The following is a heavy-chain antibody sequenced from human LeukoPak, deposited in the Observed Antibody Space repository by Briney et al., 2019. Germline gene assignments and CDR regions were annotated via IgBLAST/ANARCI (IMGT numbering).Heavy chain of an antibody. CDR1: GFTFGSSY. V-gene: IGHV3-66*01. CDR3: ARDRRDGYCLGH. D-gene: IGHD5-24*01. CDR2: MYSGGTT. Sequence: PGGSLRLSCTGSGFTFGSSYMSWVRQTPGKGLEWVPVMYSGGTTYYADSVKGRFTISRDSSKNTVNLQMNSLRAEDTAVYYCARDRRDGYCLGHWGQGTLVTVSS. J-gene: IGHJ4*02.